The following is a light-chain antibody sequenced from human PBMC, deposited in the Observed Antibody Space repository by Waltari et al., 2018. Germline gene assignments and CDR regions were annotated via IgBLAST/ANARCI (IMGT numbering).Light chain of an antibody. CDR2: GAS. J-gene: IGKJ2*03. V-gene: IGKV3-15*01. Sequence: EIVMTQSPATLSVSPGERATIPCRASPSVSRNLAWYQQKRGQPPRLLIFGASTRATDIPARFSGSGSGTEFTLTISSLQSEDFAIYYCQQYNNWPSPYSFGQGTKLEIK. CDR1: PSVSRN. CDR3: QQYNNWPSPYS.